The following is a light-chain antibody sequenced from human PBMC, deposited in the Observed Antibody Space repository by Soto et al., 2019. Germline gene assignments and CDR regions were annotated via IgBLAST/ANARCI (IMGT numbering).Light chain of an antibody. CDR3: SSYTSGSAWV. V-gene: IGLV2-14*01. J-gene: IGLJ3*02. CDR2: EVS. Sequence: QSALTQPASVSGSPGQSITISCTGTSSDVGGYDYVSWYQQHPGKTPKLIIYEVSNRPSGISNRFSGSKSAYTASLTISGLQTEDEADYYCSSYTSGSAWVFGGGTKRPS. CDR1: SSDVGGYDY.